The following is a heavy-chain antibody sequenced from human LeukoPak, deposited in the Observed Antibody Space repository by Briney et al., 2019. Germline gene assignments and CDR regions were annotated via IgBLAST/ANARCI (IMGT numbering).Heavy chain of an antibody. D-gene: IGHD6-13*01. J-gene: IGHJ4*02. Sequence: PSETLSLTCTVSCGSITGYYWSWIRQPPGKGLEWIGYIYYSGSTNYNPSLKSRVTISVDTSKNQFFLKLSSVTAAETAVYYCAKVGSSWPHYYFDSWGRGTLVTVSS. CDR2: IYYSGST. V-gene: IGHV4-59*01. CDR3: AKVGSSWPHYYFDS. CDR1: CGSITGYY.